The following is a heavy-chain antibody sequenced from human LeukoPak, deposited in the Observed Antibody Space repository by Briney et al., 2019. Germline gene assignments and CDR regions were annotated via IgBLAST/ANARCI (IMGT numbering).Heavy chain of an antibody. D-gene: IGHD4-17*01. CDR3: ARDRYGDYAFDY. J-gene: IGHJ4*02. Sequence: GGSLRLSCAASGFTFSSYSINWVRQAPGKGLEWVSSITTTSIYYADSLNGRFTISRDNAKNSLYLQMNDLKAEDTAVYYCARDRYGDYAFDYWGQGTLVTVSS. V-gene: IGHV3-21*01. CDR1: GFTFSSYS. CDR2: ITTTSI.